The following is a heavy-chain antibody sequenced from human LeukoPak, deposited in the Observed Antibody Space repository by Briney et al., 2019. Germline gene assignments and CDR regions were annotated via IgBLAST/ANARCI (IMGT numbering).Heavy chain of an antibody. J-gene: IGHJ4*02. Sequence: SVKVSCKASGGTFSSYAISWVRQAPGQGLEWMGVIIPIFGTANYAQKFQGGVTITADESTSTAYMGLSSLRSEDTAVYYCARVRFGCSSTSCYGDFDYWGQGTLVTVSS. D-gene: IGHD2-2*01. CDR3: ARVRFGCSSTSCYGDFDY. CDR2: IIPIFGTA. CDR1: GGTFSSYA. V-gene: IGHV1-69*13.